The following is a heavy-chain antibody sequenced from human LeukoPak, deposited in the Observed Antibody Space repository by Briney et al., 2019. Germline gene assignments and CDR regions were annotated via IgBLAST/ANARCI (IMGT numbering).Heavy chain of an antibody. CDR1: GFTFSSFA. V-gene: IGHV3-23*01. CDR3: AKDRSCSGSSCDVGS. D-gene: IGHD2-2*01. Sequence: GGSLRPSCAASGFTFSSFAMSWVRQAPGKGLEWVSAISGSGGSTYYADSVKGRFTISRDNSKNTLFLQMNSLRAEDTAVYYCAKDRSCSGSSCDVGSWGQGTMVTVSS. J-gene: IGHJ3*01. CDR2: ISGSGGST.